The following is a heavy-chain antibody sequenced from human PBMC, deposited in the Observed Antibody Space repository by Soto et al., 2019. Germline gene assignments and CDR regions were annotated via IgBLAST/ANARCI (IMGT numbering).Heavy chain of an antibody. CDR1: GDSLNSGAYY. CDR2: IYHTGST. V-gene: IGHV4-61*08. D-gene: IGHD5-12*01. Sequence: QVQLLESGPGLVKPSETLSLTCDVSGDSLNSGAYYWTWIRQSPGRGLEWIGHIYHTGSTNYNPSLRSRLTIPLDPSKNPFPLPRRSANAGSPGVYYCASSWGEDGYPHWGQGTLVTVSS. CDR3: ASSWGEDGYPH. J-gene: IGHJ4*02.